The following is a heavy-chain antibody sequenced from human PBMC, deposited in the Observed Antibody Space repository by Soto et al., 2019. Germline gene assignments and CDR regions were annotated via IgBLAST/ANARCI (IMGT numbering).Heavy chain of an antibody. CDR1: GTSVSGANW. Sequence: QVQLQESGPGLVDPLGTLSLTCAVSGTSVSGANWWGWVRQPPGKGLEWIGEIHSSWNTDYNPSLKSRVTISRDMSKNEFSLKLTSVTAADTAVYYCARTGPYSSGNNWGQGTLVTVSS. D-gene: IGHD3-22*01. J-gene: IGHJ4*02. CDR3: ARTGPYSSGNN. CDR2: IHSSWNT. V-gene: IGHV4-4*02.